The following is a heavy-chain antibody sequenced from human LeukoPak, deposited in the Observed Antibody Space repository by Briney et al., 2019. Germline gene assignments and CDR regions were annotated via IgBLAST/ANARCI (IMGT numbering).Heavy chain of an antibody. Sequence: ASVRVSCKASGYTFTGYYLHWVRQAPGQGLEWMGWINPNSGGTNYAQKFQGRVTMTRDTSISTAYMELSRLTSDDTAMYYCARIAAAGNWGQGTLVTVSS. CDR1: GYTFTGYY. V-gene: IGHV1-2*02. CDR2: INPNSGGT. J-gene: IGHJ4*02. CDR3: ARIAAAGN. D-gene: IGHD6-13*01.